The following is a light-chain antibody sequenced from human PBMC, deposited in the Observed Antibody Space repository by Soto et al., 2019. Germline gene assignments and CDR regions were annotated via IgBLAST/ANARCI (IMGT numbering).Light chain of an antibody. J-gene: IGKJ1*01. Sequence: EIVLTQSPATLSLSPGERATLSCRASQSVGSYLAWYQHKPGQPPRLLIYDASNRATGIPARFSGSGSGTDFTLTISSLEPEDFAVYYCQQRSNWPPTWTFGQGTKXEIK. CDR3: QQRSNWPPTWT. CDR1: QSVGSY. CDR2: DAS. V-gene: IGKV3-11*01.